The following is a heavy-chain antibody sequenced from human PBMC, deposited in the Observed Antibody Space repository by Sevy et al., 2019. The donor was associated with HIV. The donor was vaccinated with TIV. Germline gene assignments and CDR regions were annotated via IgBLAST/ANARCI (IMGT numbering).Heavy chain of an antibody. V-gene: IGHV3-11*06. D-gene: IGHD5-18*01. CDR1: GFTFSDYY. Sequence: GGSLRLSCAASGFTFSDYYMSWIRQAPGKGLEWVSYISSSSSYTNYADSVKGRFTISRDNAKNSLYLQMNSLRAEDTAVYYCARDTGGYSYGYYYYYYMDVWGKGTTVTVSS. J-gene: IGHJ6*03. CDR2: ISSSSSYT. CDR3: ARDTGGYSYGYYYYYYMDV.